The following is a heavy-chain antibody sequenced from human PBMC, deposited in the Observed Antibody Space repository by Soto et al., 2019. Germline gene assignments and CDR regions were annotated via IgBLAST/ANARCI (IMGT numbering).Heavy chain of an antibody. D-gene: IGHD3-3*01. V-gene: IGHV4-4*07. CDR1: GGSIDIYY. Sequence: QMQLQESGPGLVRPSETLSLTCTVSGGSIDIYYWSWIRQPAGGGLEWIGRISTRGSATYNPSLKSRVTMSVDTSMKQFSMTLDSVTAADTAIYFCARSLGAFADSWGQGTLVTVSS. J-gene: IGHJ5*02. CDR3: ARSLGAFADS. CDR2: ISTRGSA.